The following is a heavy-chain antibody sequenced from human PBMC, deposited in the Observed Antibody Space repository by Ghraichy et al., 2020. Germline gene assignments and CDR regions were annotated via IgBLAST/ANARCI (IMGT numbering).Heavy chain of an antibody. CDR2: IKQDGSEK. D-gene: IGHD6-13*01. J-gene: IGHJ6*02. CDR3: ARDSGSSWYQYYYYGMDV. V-gene: IGHV3-7*01. CDR1: GFTFNTYW. Sequence: GESLNISCAASGFTFNTYWMSWVRQAPGKSLEWVANIKQDGSEKYYVDSVKGRFTISRDNAKNSLYLQMNSLRADDTAVYYCARDSGSSWYQYYYYGMDVWGQGTTVTVSS.